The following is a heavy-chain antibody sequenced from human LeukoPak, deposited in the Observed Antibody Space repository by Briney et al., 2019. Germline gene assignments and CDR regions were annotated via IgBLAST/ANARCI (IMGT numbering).Heavy chain of an antibody. CDR1: GGSISSSSYY. CDR2: IYYSGST. D-gene: IGHD3-10*01. J-gene: IGHJ4*02. Sequence: PSETLSLTCTVSGGSISSSSYYWGWIRQPPGKGLEWIGSIYYSGSTYYNPSLKSRVTISVDTSKNQFSLKLSSVTAADTAVYYCARQGGYYDETPTNWGQGTLVTVSS. CDR3: ARQGGYYDETPTN. V-gene: IGHV4-39*01.